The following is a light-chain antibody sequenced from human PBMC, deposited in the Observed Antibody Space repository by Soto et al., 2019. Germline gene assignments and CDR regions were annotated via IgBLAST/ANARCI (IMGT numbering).Light chain of an antibody. CDR2: AAS. J-gene: IGKJ4*01. V-gene: IGKV1-6*01. CDR1: QGIRND. CDR3: LQEYRYPLT. Sequence: AIQLTQSPASLSASVGDRVTITCRASQGIRNDLGWFQQKPGKAPKLLIYAASSLQTVVPSRFSGSGSGRYFTLTISSLQVEDFATYYCLQEYRYPLTFVGRTKAEI.